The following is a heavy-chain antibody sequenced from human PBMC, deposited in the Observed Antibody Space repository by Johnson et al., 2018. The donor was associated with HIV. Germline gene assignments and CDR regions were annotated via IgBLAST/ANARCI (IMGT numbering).Heavy chain of an antibody. D-gene: IGHD6-6*01. CDR2: ISGSGGST. V-gene: IGHV3-23*04. Sequence: VQLVESGGGLVQPGGSLRLSCAASGFTFSSYAMSWVRQAPGKGLEWVSAISGSGGSTYYAASVKGRFTISRDNSKNSLYLQMNSLRAEDTALYYCARDQYSTSDDDAFDIWGQGTMVTVSS. CDR3: ARDQYSTSDDDAFDI. J-gene: IGHJ3*02. CDR1: GFTFSSYA.